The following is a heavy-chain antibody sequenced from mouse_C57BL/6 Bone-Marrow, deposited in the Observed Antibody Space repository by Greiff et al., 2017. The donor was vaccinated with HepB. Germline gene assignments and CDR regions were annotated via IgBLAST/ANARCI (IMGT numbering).Heavy chain of an antibody. CDR2: IDPSDSYT. V-gene: IGHV1-69*01. J-gene: IGHJ4*01. D-gene: IGHD4-1*01. Sequence: QVQLQQPGAELVMPGASVKLSCKATGYTFTSYWMHWVKQRPGQGLEWIGEIDPSDSYTNYNQKFKGKSTLTVDKSSSTAYMQLSSLTSEDSAVYYCERNWEGEYYAMDYWGQGTSVTVSS. CDR3: ERNWEGEYYAMDY. CDR1: GYTFTSYW.